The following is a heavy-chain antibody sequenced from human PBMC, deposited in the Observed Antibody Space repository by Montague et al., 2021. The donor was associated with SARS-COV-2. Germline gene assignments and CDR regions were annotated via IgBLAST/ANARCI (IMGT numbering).Heavy chain of an antibody. CDR1: GDSIMGYR. CDR3: ARFVKTGTTSAFDR. J-gene: IGHJ1*01. V-gene: IGHV4-59*01. CDR2: VRDTGTT. Sequence: SETLSLTCGVSGDSIMGYRWSWVRKPPGRGLEWIGDVRDTGTTNYNPSVRSRANIFVDTSKAQFSLTLTSVNAADTAVYYCARFVKTGTTSAFDRWGQGTLVIVSS. D-gene: IGHD3-3*02.